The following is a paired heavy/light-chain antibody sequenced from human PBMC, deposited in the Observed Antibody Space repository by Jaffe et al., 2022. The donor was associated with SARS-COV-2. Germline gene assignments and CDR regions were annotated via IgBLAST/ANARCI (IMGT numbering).Light chain of an antibody. CDR3: QQYSGYPKT. Sequence: DIQMTQSPSTLSASVGDRVTITCRASQSISSWLAWYQQKPGKAPKLLIYKASSLESGVPSRFSGSGSGTEFTLTISSLQPDDFASYYCQQYSGYPKTFGQGTKVEIK. CDR1: QSISSW. CDR2: KAS. J-gene: IGKJ1*01. V-gene: IGKV1-5*03.
Heavy chain of an antibody. CDR2: VYYSGST. CDR3: ARDTDKNDWGRDYYYYMDV. V-gene: IGHV4-59*01. D-gene: IGHD7-27*01. CDR1: GVSISSYY. Sequence: QVQLQESGPGLVKPSETLSLTCTVSGVSISSYYWSWIRQPPGKGLEWIGYVYYSGSTTYNPSLRSRVTISIDTYKNQFSLRLTSVTAADTAVYYCARDTDKNDWGRDYYYYMDVWGKGTTVTVSS. J-gene: IGHJ6*03.